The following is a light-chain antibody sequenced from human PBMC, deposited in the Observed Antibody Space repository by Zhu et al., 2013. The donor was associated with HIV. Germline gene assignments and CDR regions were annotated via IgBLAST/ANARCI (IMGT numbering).Light chain of an antibody. CDR2: KSS. CDR3: QQYNIYPWT. CDR1: QSVESW. V-gene: IGKV1-5*03. Sequence: DVQMTQSPSTLSASVGDRVTITCRASQSVESWLAWYQQRPGQAPKLLIYKSSTLQSGVPSRFLGSGSGTDFALTISGLQPDDFAYYFCQQYNIYPWTFGRGTRV. J-gene: IGKJ1*01.